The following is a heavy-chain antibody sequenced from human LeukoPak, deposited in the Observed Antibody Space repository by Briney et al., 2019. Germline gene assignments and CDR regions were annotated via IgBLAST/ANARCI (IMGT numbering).Heavy chain of an antibody. Sequence: SETLSLTCAVYGGSFSGYYWSWIRQPPGKGLEWIGEINHSGSTNYNPSLKSRVTISVDTSKNQFSLKLSSVTAADTAVYYCARSDSSGYYLGGHAFDIWGQGTMVTVYS. CDR1: GGSFSGYY. J-gene: IGHJ3*02. V-gene: IGHV4-34*01. D-gene: IGHD3-22*01. CDR3: ARSDSSGYYLGGHAFDI. CDR2: INHSGST.